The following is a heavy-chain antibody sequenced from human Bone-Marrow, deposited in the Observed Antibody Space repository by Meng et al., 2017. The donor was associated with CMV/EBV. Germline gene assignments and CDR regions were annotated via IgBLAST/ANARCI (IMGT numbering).Heavy chain of an antibody. CDR3: ARDLIVATPDC. J-gene: IGHJ4*02. CDR1: GGSISSSSYY. Sequence: SETLSLTCTVSGGSISSSSYYWGWIRQPPGKGLEWIGRIYYSGRTYYNPSLKSRVTISVDTSKNQFSLKLSSVTAADTAVYYCARDLIVATPDCWGQGTLVTVSS. D-gene: IGHD5-12*01. V-gene: IGHV4-39*07. CDR2: IYYSGRT.